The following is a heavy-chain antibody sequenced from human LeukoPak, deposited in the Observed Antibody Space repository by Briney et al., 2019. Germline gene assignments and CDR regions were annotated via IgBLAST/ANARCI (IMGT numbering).Heavy chain of an antibody. D-gene: IGHD6-13*01. Sequence: PGGSLRLSCAASGFTFSSYWMSWVRQAPGKGLEWAANIKQDGSEKCYVDSVKGRFTISRDNAKNSLYLQMNSLRAEDTAVYYCARAFIAAAGYTHAFDIWGQGTMVTVSS. CDR3: ARAFIAAAGYTHAFDI. J-gene: IGHJ3*02. CDR1: GFTFSSYW. V-gene: IGHV3-7*01. CDR2: IKQDGSEK.